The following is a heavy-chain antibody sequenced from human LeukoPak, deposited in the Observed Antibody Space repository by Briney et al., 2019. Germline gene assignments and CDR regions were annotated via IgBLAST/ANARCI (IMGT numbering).Heavy chain of an antibody. CDR3: ARDDRPFYYYGMDV. CDR2: ISSSSSTI. J-gene: IGHJ6*02. CDR1: AFTFSHYW. V-gene: IGHV3-48*01. Sequence: GGSLRLSCAVSAFTFSHYWMNWVRQAPGKGLEWVSYISSSSSTIYYADSVKGRFTISRDNAKNSLYLQMNSLRAEDTAVYYCARDDRPFYYYGMDVWGQGTTVTVSS.